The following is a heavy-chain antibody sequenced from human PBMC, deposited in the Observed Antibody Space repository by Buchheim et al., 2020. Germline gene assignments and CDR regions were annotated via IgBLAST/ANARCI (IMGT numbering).Heavy chain of an antibody. CDR1: GFTFSSYA. CDR2: ISYDGSNK. J-gene: IGHJ6*02. V-gene: IGHV3-30*04. CDR3: ARGALWFGESPMDV. Sequence: QVQLVESGGGVVQPGRSLRLSCAASGFTFSSYAMHWVRQAPGKGLEWVAVISYDGSNKYYADSVKGRFTISRDNSKKQLYLQMNSLRAEDTAVYYCARGALWFGESPMDVWGQGTT. D-gene: IGHD3-10*01.